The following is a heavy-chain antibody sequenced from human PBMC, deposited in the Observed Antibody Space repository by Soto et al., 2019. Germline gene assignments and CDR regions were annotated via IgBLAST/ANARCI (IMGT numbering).Heavy chain of an antibody. D-gene: IGHD6-13*01. Sequence: QLQLQESGPGLVKPSETLYLSCSVSGGSITSSSYWGWIRQPPGKGLEWIGSIYSTGNTYYNPSLKGRVTISADTSKNQFSLNLSSVTAADTAVYYCRSSSRYSSDVWGQGTTVYVSS. V-gene: IGHV4-39*01. J-gene: IGHJ6*02. CDR1: GGSITSSSY. CDR3: RSSSRYSSDV. CDR2: IYSTGNT.